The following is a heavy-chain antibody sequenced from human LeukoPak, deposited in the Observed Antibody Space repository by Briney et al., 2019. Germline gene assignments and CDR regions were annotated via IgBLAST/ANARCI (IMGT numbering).Heavy chain of an antibody. CDR3: ARGEPTYYDFWSGLDFYMDV. J-gene: IGHJ6*03. CDR1: GFTFSSYS. D-gene: IGHD3-3*01. CDR2: ISSSSSTI. Sequence: GGSLRLSCAASGFTFSSYSMNWVCQAPGKGLEWVSYISSSSSTIYYADSVKGRFTISRDNAKNSLYLQMNSLRAEDTAVYYCARGEPTYYDFWSGLDFYMDVWGKGTTVTVSS. V-gene: IGHV3-48*01.